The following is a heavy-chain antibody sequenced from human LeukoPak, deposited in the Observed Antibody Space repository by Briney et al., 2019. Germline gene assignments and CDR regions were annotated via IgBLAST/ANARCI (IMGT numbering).Heavy chain of an antibody. D-gene: IGHD5-24*01. CDR3: ARESLKDERAFDY. CDR1: GGSISSGGYY. J-gene: IGHJ4*02. V-gene: IGHV4-31*03. Sequence: SQTLSLTCTVSGGSISSGGYYWSWIRQHPGKGLERIGYIYYSGSTYYNPSLKSRVTISVDTSKNQFSLKLSSVTAADTAVYYCARESLKDERAFDYWGQGTLVTVSS. CDR2: IYYSGST.